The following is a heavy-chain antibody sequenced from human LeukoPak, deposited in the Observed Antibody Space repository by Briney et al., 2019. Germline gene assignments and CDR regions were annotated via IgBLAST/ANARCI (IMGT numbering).Heavy chain of an antibody. D-gene: IGHD4-17*01. CDR1: GFTFSTYA. Sequence: GGSLRLSCAASGFTFSTYAMSWVRQAPGKGLEWVSSISGSGAGKFYAAPVKGRFTTSRDNSKNTLYVQMNSLRAEDTALYYCAKAAYGDYVGALDIWGQGTMVIVSS. CDR2: ISGSGAGK. CDR3: AKAAYGDYVGALDI. J-gene: IGHJ3*02. V-gene: IGHV3-23*01.